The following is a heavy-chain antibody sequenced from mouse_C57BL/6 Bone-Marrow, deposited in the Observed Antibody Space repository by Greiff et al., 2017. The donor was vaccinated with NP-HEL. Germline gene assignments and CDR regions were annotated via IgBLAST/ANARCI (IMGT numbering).Heavy chain of an antibody. CDR1: GFSLTSYG. D-gene: IGHD1-1*01. Sequence: VHLVESGPGLVQPSQSLSITCTVSGFSLTSYGVHWVRQSPGKGLEWLGVIWSGGSTDYNAAFIYRLSISKDNAKSQVFFKMNSLQADDTAIYYCARESFYYDSSPYAMDYWGQGTSVTVSS. J-gene: IGHJ4*01. CDR3: ARESFYYDSSPYAMDY. V-gene: IGHV2-2*01. CDR2: IWSGGST.